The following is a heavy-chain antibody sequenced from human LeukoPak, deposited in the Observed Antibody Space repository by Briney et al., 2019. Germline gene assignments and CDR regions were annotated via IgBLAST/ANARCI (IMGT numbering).Heavy chain of an antibody. V-gene: IGHV3-30*01. D-gene: IGHD3-22*01. J-gene: IGHJ4*02. CDR3: ARGRNYYDSSGRFVY. CDR1: GFTFSSYA. Sequence: GGSLRLSCAASGFTFSSYAMHWVRQAPGKGLGWMALISYDGSNKYYADSVKGRFTISRDHSKNTLYLQMNSLRAEDTAVYYCARGRNYYDSSGRFVYWGQRTLVTVSS. CDR2: ISYDGSNK.